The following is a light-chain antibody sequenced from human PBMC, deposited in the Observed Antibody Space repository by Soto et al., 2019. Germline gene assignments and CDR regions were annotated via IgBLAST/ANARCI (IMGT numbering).Light chain of an antibody. CDR1: SSDIGDSNY. V-gene: IGLV2-14*03. CDR2: DVS. J-gene: IGLJ1*01. CDR3: SSFRSSSTSYV. Sequence: QSVLTQPASVSGSPGQSITISCTGTSSDIGDSNYVSWYQQHPGKAPKLVIYDVSNRPSGVSNRFSGSKSGNTASLTISGLQAEDEADYYCSSFRSSSTSYVFGTGTKVTVL.